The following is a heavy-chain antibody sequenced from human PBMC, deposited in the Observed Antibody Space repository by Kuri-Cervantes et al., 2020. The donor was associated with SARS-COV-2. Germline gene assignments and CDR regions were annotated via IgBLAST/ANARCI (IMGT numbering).Heavy chain of an antibody. CDR1: GGSINNYY. J-gene: IGHJ4*02. D-gene: IGHD1-26*01. CDR2: FYSSGIT. Sequence: ESLKISCRVSGGSINNYYWSWIRQPPGKALEWIGYFYSSGITNCDPSLKTRVTISADTSKNQLSLKLTSVTAADSAVYYCARDNILFSGSGFDSWGPGALVTVSS. V-gene: IGHV4-59*01. CDR3: ARDNILFSGSGFDS.